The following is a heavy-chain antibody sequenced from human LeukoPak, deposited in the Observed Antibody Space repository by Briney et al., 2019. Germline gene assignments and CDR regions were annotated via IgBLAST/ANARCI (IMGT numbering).Heavy chain of an antibody. J-gene: IGHJ5*02. D-gene: IGHD2-2*01. CDR1: GFTFSSYA. Sequence: GGSLRLSCAASGFTFSSYAMSWVRQAPGKGLEWVSAISGSGGSTYYADSVKGRFTISRDNSKNTLYLQMNSLRAEDTAVYYCAKDLGYCSSTSCLNWFDPWGQGTPVTVSS. CDR2: ISGSGGST. V-gene: IGHV3-23*01. CDR3: AKDLGYCSSTSCLNWFDP.